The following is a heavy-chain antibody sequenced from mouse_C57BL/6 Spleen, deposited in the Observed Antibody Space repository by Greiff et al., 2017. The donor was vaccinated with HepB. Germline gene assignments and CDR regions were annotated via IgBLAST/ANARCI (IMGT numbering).Heavy chain of an antibody. CDR2: IYPGSGST. J-gene: IGHJ3*01. CDR3: ARYYDYDENVAY. CDR1: GYTFTSYW. D-gene: IGHD2-4*01. V-gene: IGHV1-55*01. Sequence: QVQLQQPGAELVKPGASVKMSCKASGYTFTSYWITWVKQRPGQGLEWIGDIYPGSGSTNYNEKFKSKATLTVDTSSSTAYMQLSSLTSEDSAVYYCARYYDYDENVAYWGQGTLATVSA.